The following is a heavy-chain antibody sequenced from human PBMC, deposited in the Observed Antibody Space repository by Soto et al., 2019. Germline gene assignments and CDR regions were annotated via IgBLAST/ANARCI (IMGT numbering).Heavy chain of an antibody. Sequence: QVQLVEAGGGLVKPGGSLRLSCAASGFTFSDYYMSWIRQAPGKGLEWVSYISSSGSNKYYADSVKGRFTISRDNAKNSLYLQMNSLRVEDTAVYYCARGEDNWNPFPFDYWGQGSLVTVSS. CDR1: GFTFSDYY. J-gene: IGHJ4*02. CDR3: ARGEDNWNPFPFDY. V-gene: IGHV3-11*01. D-gene: IGHD1-20*01. CDR2: ISSSGSNK.